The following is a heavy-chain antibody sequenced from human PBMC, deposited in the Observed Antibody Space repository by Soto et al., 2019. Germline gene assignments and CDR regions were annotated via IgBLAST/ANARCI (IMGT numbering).Heavy chain of an antibody. Sequence: SVKVSCKASGGTFSSYTISWVRQAPGQGLEWMGRIIPILGIANYAQKFQGRVTITADKSTSTAYMELSSLRSEDTAVYYCARDHQGCSSTSCRKGYYYYGMDVWGQGTTVTVSS. D-gene: IGHD2-2*01. CDR2: IIPILGIA. CDR3: ARDHQGCSSTSCRKGYYYYGMDV. CDR1: GGTFSSYT. V-gene: IGHV1-69*04. J-gene: IGHJ6*02.